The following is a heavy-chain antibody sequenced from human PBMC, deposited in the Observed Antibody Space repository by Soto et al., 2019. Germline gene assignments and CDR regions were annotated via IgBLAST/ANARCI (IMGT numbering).Heavy chain of an antibody. J-gene: IGHJ4*02. V-gene: IGHV3-15*01. D-gene: IGHD5-18*01. CDR1: GVTFSNAW. Sequence: PSWSLELSCAASGVTFSNAWLSWVRKAPGKGLEWVGHIKTTTDGGTTDYAAPVKGRFTISRDESQNTLYLQMNSLNTEDTAVYYCTTEIHGYRYFGYWGQGTLVTGPS. CDR2: IKTTTDGGTT. CDR3: TTEIHGYRYFGY.